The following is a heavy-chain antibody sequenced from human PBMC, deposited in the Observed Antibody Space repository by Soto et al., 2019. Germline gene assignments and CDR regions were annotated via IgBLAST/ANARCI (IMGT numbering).Heavy chain of an antibody. CDR2: ISSNGGST. J-gene: IGHJ4*02. D-gene: IGHD6-13*01. CDR3: VKGSVAAAGIDY. Sequence: GGSLRLSCSASGFTFSSYAMHWVRQAPGKGLEYVSAISSNGGSTYYADSGKGRFTITRDNSKNTMYLQMSSLRAEDTAVDYCVKGSVAAAGIDYWGQGTLVTVSS. CDR1: GFTFSSYA. V-gene: IGHV3-64D*09.